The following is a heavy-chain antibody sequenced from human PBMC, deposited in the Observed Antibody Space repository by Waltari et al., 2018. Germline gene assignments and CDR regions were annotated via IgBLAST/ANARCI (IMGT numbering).Heavy chain of an antibody. D-gene: IGHD3-10*01. CDR3: ARGYGSGSSRRFDP. J-gene: IGHJ5*02. Sequence: QVQLQESGPGLVKPSQTLSLTCTVSGGSISSGSYYWSWIRQPAGKGLEWIGYIYTSWSTHYHPSLKSRVTISVDTSKNQFSLKLSSVTAADTAVYYCARGYGSGSSRRFDPWGQGTLVTVSS. CDR2: IYTSWST. CDR1: GGSISSGSYY. V-gene: IGHV4-61*09.